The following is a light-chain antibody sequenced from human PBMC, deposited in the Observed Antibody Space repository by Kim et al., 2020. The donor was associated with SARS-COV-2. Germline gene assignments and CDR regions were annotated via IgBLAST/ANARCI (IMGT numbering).Light chain of an antibody. CDR1: ELGDKS. CDR2: QGT. CDR3: QAWESSASRV. Sequence: SYELTQPPSVSVSPGQTATITCSGHELGDKSTCWFQQRPGQSPVLLIYQGTRRPAGIPERFSASQTGNTATLTISGTLDMDEGDYYCQAWESSASRVFGGGTQLTVL. J-gene: IGLJ3*02. V-gene: IGLV3-1*01.